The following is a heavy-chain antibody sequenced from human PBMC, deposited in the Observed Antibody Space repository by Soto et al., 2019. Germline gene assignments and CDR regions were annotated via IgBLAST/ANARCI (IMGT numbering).Heavy chain of an antibody. D-gene: IGHD6-19*01. Sequence: SGPTLVNPTQTLTLTCTFSGFSLSTSGMCVSWIRQPPGKALEWLALIDWDDDKYYSTSLKSRLTISKDTSKNQVVLTMTNMDPVDTATYYCARIRSDRGWSDFDYWGQGTLVTV. CDR3: ARIRSDRGWSDFDY. V-gene: IGHV2-70*01. J-gene: IGHJ4*02. CDR2: IDWDDDK. CDR1: GFSLSTSGMC.